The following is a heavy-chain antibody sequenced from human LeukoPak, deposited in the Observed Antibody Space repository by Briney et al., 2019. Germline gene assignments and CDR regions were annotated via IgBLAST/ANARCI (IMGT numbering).Heavy chain of an antibody. CDR2: TYYRSKWYN. J-gene: IGHJ4*02. CDR1: GDSVSTNNAA. D-gene: IGHD2-21*01. CDR3: ARDRGRFLDY. V-gene: IGHV6-1*01. Sequence: SQTLSLTSALSGDSVSTNNAAWNWIRQSPSRGLEWLGRTYYRSKWYNDSAVSVKSRITINPDTSQNQFSLQLNSVTPGDTAVYYCARDRGRFLDYWGQGTLVTVSS.